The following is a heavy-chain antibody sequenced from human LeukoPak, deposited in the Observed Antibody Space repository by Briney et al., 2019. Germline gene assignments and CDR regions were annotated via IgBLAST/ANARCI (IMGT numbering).Heavy chain of an antibody. Sequence: GGSLRLSCAASGLTFSSYSMNWVRQAPGKGLEWVSSISSSSSYIYYADSVKGRFTISRDNAKNSLYLQMNSLRAEDTAVYYCATQPLGDFWSGYPDAFDIWGQGTMVTVSS. CDR1: GLTFSSYS. CDR3: ATQPLGDFWSGYPDAFDI. J-gene: IGHJ3*02. V-gene: IGHV3-21*01. D-gene: IGHD3-3*01. CDR2: ISSSSSYI.